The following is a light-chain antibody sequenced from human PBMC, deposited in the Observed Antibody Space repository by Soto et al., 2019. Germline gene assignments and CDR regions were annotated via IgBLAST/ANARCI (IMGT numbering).Light chain of an antibody. V-gene: IGLV2-8*01. Sequence: QSALTQPPSASGSPGQSVTISCTGTSSDVGGYNYVSWYQHHPGKAPKLMIYEVSERPSGVPDRFSGSKSGNTASLTVSGLQVEDEADYYCSSYAGSNNFVAFGGGTKLTVL. CDR2: EVS. J-gene: IGLJ2*01. CDR1: SSDVGGYNY. CDR3: SSYAGSNNFVA.